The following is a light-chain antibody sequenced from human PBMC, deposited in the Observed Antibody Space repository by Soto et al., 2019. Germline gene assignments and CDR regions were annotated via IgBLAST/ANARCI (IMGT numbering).Light chain of an antibody. CDR2: DAS. Sequence: DIQITQSPSTLSASVGDRVTITCRASQSISSWLAWYQQKPGKAPKLLIYDASSLESGVPSRFSGSGSGTEFTLPVSSLQLDDFATYYCQQYNSYLRTFGQGTKLEIK. CDR1: QSISSW. J-gene: IGKJ2*01. V-gene: IGKV1-5*01. CDR3: QQYNSYLRT.